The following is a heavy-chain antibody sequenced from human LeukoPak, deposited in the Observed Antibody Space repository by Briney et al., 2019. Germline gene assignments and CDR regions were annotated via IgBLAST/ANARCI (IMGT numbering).Heavy chain of an antibody. J-gene: IGHJ4*02. V-gene: IGHV3-23*01. CDR1: GFTFSSYA. Sequence: GGSLRLSCAASGFTFSSYAMSWVRQAPGKGLEWVSAISGSGGSTYYADSVKGRFTISRDNSKNTLYLQMNSLRAEDTAVYYCAKGDPRAFYDSSGPPDYWGQGTLVTVSS. CDR2: ISGSGGST. CDR3: AKGDPRAFYDSSGPPDY. D-gene: IGHD3-22*01.